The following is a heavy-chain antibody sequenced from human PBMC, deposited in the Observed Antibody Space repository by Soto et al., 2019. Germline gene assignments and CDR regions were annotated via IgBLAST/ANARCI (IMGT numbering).Heavy chain of an antibody. V-gene: IGHV2-70*04. CDR2: IDWDDDK. D-gene: IGHD2-15*01. CDR3: ARMFHCSGGTCPFDY. J-gene: IGHJ4*02. Sequence: SGPTLGNPTQTLTLTCTFSGFSLTTIGMRVSWIRQPPGKALEWLARIDWDDDKFYNTSLKTRLTISKDSAKNQVVLTMTNMDPVDTATYYCARMFHCSGGTCPFDYWGQAALVTVSS. CDR1: GFSLTTIGMR.